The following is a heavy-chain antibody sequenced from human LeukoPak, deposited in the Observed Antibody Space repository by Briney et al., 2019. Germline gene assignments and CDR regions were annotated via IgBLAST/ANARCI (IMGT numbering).Heavy chain of an antibody. CDR2: IWYDGSKK. Sequence: GGSLRLSCTASGFSFSNYGMHWVRQTPGKGLEWVAVIWYDGSKKYYAESVKGRFPISRDNSKNTLYLQMNSLRVEDTAVYFCTRRDGDNDRGFDFWGQGTLVTVSS. J-gene: IGHJ4*02. CDR3: TRRDGDNDRGFDF. V-gene: IGHV3-33*01. CDR1: GFSFSNYG. D-gene: IGHD4-23*01.